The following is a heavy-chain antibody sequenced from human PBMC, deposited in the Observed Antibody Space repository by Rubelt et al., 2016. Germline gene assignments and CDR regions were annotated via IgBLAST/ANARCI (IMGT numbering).Heavy chain of an antibody. D-gene: IGHD6-13*01. J-gene: IGHJ4*02. Sequence: VSYISSSSSTIYYADSVKGRFTISRDNAKNSLYLQMNSLRAEDTAVYYCAKRPDSSSWYYFDYWGQGTLVTVSS. CDR3: AKRPDSSSWYYFDY. CDR2: ISSSSSTI. V-gene: IGHV3-48*04.